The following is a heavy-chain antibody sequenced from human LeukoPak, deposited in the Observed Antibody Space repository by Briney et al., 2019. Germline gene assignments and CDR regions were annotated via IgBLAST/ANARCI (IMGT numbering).Heavy chain of an antibody. CDR3: AKDLSWFGGSLATFGY. Sequence: GGTLRLSCAASGLTFSSYAMSWVRQAPGKGLEWVSAISGSGGTTYYADSVQGRFTISRDNSKNTLYLQMNSLSAEDTAVYYCAKDLSWFGGSLATFGYWGQGTLATVSS. CDR2: ISGSGGTT. V-gene: IGHV3-23*01. D-gene: IGHD3-10*01. CDR1: GLTFSSYA. J-gene: IGHJ4*02.